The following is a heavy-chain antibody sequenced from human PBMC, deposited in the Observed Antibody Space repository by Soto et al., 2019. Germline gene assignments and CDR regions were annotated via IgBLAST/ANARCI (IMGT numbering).Heavy chain of an antibody. Sequence: QVQLVQAGAEVKEPGASVKVSCKASGYTFTTYHMHWVRQAPGQGLEWVGIINSSGVQTLYTQKLQGRVTMTRDTSTSTVYMELTSLRSDDTATYYCAREAPHSYLFDYWGQGTLVTASS. V-gene: IGHV1-46*04. CDR2: INSSGVQT. CDR3: AREAPHSYLFDY. CDR1: GYTFTTYH. J-gene: IGHJ4*02. D-gene: IGHD2-15*01.